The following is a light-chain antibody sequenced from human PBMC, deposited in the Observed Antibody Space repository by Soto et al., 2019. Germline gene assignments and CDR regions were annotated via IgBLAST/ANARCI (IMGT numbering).Light chain of an antibody. J-gene: IGKJ4*01. CDR2: YAS. Sequence: VVLTQSPATLSVSPGETATFSCRASHNIGNNLAWYQHKPGQAPRLLLAYASSGATGIPGRFSGSGSGTEFALTISSLQSEDSAVYYCQHFYNLPVTFGGGTKVEL. V-gene: IGKV3-15*01. CDR3: QHFYNLPVT. CDR1: HNIGNN.